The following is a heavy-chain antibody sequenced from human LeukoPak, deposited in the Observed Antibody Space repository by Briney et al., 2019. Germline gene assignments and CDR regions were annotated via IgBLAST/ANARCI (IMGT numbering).Heavy chain of an antibody. CDR2: ISSSSSYI. D-gene: IGHD5-18*01. CDR1: GFTFSSYS. Sequence: GGSLRRSCAASGFTFSSYSMNWVRQAPGKGLEWVSSISSSSSYIYYADSVKGRFTISRDNAKNSLYLQMNSLRAEDTAVYYCAREDSVSYGYFPASYWGQGTLVTVSS. J-gene: IGHJ4*02. V-gene: IGHV3-21*01. CDR3: AREDSVSYGYFPASY.